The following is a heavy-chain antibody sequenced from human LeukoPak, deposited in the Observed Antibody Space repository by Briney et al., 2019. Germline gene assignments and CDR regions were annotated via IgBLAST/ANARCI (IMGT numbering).Heavy chain of an antibody. CDR1: GFTFSSSA. CDR2: ISGSGTGT. Sequence: GGPLRLSCAASGFTFSSSAMSWVRQAPGKGLYWVSAISGSGTGTYYADSVKGRFTISRDNSKNTLYLQMNRLRAEDTAVYYCAKEGGTGTRFDYWGQGTLVTVSS. D-gene: IGHD1-7*01. CDR3: AKEGGTGTRFDY. V-gene: IGHV3-23*01. J-gene: IGHJ4*02.